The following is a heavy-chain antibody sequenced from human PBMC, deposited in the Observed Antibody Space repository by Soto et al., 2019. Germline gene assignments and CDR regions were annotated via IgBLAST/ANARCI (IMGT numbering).Heavy chain of an antibody. J-gene: IGHJ4*02. CDR2: ISPSSTYI. V-gene: IGHV3-21*04. CDR1: GLNFEKCS. Sequence: GGSLRLSCAASGLNFEKCSMNWVRQPPGKGPEWLASISPSSTYIRYADSVKARFTISRDNARNSLSLQMMNLRADDTAIYYCATDTGDIEVVPATTWGQGTLVTVSS. CDR3: ATDTGDIEVVPATT. D-gene: IGHD2-15*01.